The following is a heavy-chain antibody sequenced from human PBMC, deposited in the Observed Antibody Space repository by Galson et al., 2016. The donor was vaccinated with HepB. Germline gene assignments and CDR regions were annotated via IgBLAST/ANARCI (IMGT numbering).Heavy chain of an antibody. J-gene: IGHJ4*02. V-gene: IGHV3-30*18. CDR1: GFTFSDYG. CDR3: AKRDCGGYCPCDY. CDR2: ISKDGSDT. D-gene: IGHD2-21*02. Sequence: SLRLSCAASGFTFSDYGMHWVRQAPGRGLEWVSVISKDGSDTQYADSVKGRFTVSRDNSKNTLFLQMNSLRVEDTAVYYCAKRDCGGYCPCDYGGQGTLVTVSS.